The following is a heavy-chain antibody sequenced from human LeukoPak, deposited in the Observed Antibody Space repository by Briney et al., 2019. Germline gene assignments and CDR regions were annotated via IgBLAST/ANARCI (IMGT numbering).Heavy chain of an antibody. CDR1: GFTFSSYA. CDR2: ISYDGSNK. D-gene: IGHD6-19*01. CDR3: ARIAGYSSGN. J-gene: IGHJ4*02. V-gene: IGHV3-30-3*01. Sequence: PGRSLRLSCAASGFTFSSYAMHWVRQAPGKGLEWVAVISYDGSNKYYADSVKGRFTISRDNSKNTLYLQMNSLRAEDTAVYHCARIAGYSSGNWGQGTLVTVSS.